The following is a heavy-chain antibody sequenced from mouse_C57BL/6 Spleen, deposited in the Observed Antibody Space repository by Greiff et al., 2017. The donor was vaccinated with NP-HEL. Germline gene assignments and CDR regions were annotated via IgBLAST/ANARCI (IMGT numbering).Heavy chain of an antibody. CDR3: ARWGEGYAMDY. Sequence: VQLQQSGPELVKPGASVKISCKASGYTFTDYYMNWVKQSHGKSLEWIGDINPNNGGTSYNQKFKGKATLTVDKSSSTAYMELRSLTSEDSEVYYCARWGEGYAMDYWGQGTSVTVSS. CDR1: GYTFTDYY. CDR2: INPNNGGT. J-gene: IGHJ4*01. V-gene: IGHV1-26*01.